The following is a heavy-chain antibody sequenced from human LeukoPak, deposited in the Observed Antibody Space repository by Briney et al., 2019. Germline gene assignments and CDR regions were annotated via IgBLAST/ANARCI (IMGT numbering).Heavy chain of an antibody. Sequence: GASVKVSCKASGYTFTSYDINWVRQATGQGLEWMGWMNPNSGNTGYAQKFQGRVTMTRNTSISIAYMELSSLRSEDTAVYYCARGTVVVPAAILLHYYYYMDVWGKGTTVTVSS. CDR2: MNPNSGNT. V-gene: IGHV1-8*01. D-gene: IGHD2-2*02. CDR1: GYTFTSYD. J-gene: IGHJ6*03. CDR3: ARGTVVVPAAILLHYYYYMDV.